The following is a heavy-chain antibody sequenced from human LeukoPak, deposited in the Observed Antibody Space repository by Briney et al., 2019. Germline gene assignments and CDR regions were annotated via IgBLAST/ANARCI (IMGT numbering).Heavy chain of an antibody. CDR1: GGSFSGYY. V-gene: IGHV4-34*01. CDR3: ARLYYSSSY. D-gene: IGHD6-6*01. CDR2: INHSGST. Sequence: PSETLSLTCAVYGGSFSGYYWSWIRQPPGKGLEWIGEINHSGSTNYNPSLKSRVTISVDTSKNQFSLKLSSVTAADTAVYYCARLYYSSSYWGQGTLVTVSS. J-gene: IGHJ4*02.